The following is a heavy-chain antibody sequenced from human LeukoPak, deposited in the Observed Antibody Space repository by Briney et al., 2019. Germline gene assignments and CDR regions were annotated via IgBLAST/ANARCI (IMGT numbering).Heavy chain of an antibody. CDR3: AREGYYDSSGYYWNWFDP. CDR2: IIPIFGTA. D-gene: IGHD3-22*01. Sequence: SVKVSCKASGGTFSSYAISWVRQAPGQGLEWMGGIIPIFGTANYAQKFQGRVTITADESTSTAYMELSSLRSEDTAVYYCAREGYYDSSGYYWNWFDPWGQGALVTVSS. CDR1: GGTFSSYA. J-gene: IGHJ5*02. V-gene: IGHV1-69*13.